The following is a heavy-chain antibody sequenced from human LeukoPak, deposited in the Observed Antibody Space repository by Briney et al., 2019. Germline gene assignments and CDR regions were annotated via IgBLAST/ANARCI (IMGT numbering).Heavy chain of an antibody. D-gene: IGHD4-17*01. V-gene: IGHV4-39*01. J-gene: IGHJ4*02. CDR1: GGSLSSRTYY. Sequence: SETLSLTCTVSGGSLSSRTYYWGWIRQPPGKGLEWIGSFYYSGTTYYNPSLKSRVTISVDTSKNQFSLKLSSVTAADTAVYYCARRATVISHYFDYWGQGTLVTVSS. CDR3: ARRATVISHYFDY. CDR2: FYYSGTT.